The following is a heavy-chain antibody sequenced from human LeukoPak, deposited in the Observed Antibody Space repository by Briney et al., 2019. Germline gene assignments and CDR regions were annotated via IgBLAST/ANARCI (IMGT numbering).Heavy chain of an antibody. CDR1: GFPFSSYA. V-gene: IGHV3-23*01. CDR3: VRSLDY. CDR2: IAGSDGFT. J-gene: IGHJ4*02. Sequence: GGSLRLSCAASGFPFSSYAMNWVRQAPGRGLEWVSVIAGSDGFTQYADSVKGRFTISRDNSKNTVYLQMNRLRVEDTALYYCVRSLDYWGQGTLVTVSS.